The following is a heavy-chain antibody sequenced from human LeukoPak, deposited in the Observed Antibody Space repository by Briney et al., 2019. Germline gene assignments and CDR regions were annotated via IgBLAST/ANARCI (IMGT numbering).Heavy chain of an antibody. V-gene: IGHV3-30-3*01. J-gene: IGHJ4*02. D-gene: IGHD2-2*01. CDR3: ARDRVVPAAYLFDY. CDR2: ISYGGSNK. Sequence: GRSLRLSCAASGFTFSSYAMHWVRQAPGKGLEWVAVISYGGSNKYYADSVKGRFTISRDNSKNTLYLQMNSLRAEDTAVYYCARDRVVPAAYLFDYWGQGTLVTVSS. CDR1: GFTFSSYA.